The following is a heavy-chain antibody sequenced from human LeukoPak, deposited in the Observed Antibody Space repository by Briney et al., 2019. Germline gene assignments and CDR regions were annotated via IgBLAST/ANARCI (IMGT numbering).Heavy chain of an antibody. CDR3: AREEGTRGPSYYFDY. V-gene: IGHV1-69*05. CDR1: GGTLRSYA. D-gene: IGHD2-15*01. Sequence: ASVNVFCKASGGTLRSYAISWVRQAPGQGLEWMGRIIPIFGTASYAQKFPGRVTITTDESTSTAYMELSSLRSEDTAVYYCAREEGTRGPSYYFDYWGRGTLVTVSS. J-gene: IGHJ4*02. CDR2: IIPIFGTA.